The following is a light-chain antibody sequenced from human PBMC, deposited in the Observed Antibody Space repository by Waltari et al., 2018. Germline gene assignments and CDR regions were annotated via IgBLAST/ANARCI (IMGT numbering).Light chain of an antibody. J-gene: IGKJ1*01. Sequence: MVMTPTPATLSVSPGETATLSCRASQSFGGSLAWYQQRPGQTPRLLIYYTSNRATDIPARFSGSGSGTEFALTISGVQSEDVAVYYCQQYKSWPWTFGQGTKVEIK. CDR2: YTS. V-gene: IGKV3-15*01. CDR3: QQYKSWPWT. CDR1: QSFGGS.